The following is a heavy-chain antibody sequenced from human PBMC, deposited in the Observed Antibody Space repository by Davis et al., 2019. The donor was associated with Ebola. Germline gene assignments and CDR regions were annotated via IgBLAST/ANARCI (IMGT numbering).Heavy chain of an antibody. Sequence: GGSLRPSFPPPGSTLSSHWMSWVCPVPGKRMGWVSAISGSVGSTYYVDSVKGRFTISRDNSKKTLYLQMNSLRAEDTAVYYCAKGEFAYYYDSSGYYTKPQPVDYWGQGTVVTVSS. CDR2: ISGSVGST. CDR1: GSTLSSHW. CDR3: AKGEFAYYYDSSGYYTKPQPVDY. V-gene: IGHV3-23*01. D-gene: IGHD3-22*01. J-gene: IGHJ4*02.